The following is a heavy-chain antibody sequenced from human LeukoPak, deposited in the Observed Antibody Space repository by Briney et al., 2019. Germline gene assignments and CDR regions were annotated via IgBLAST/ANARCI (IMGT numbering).Heavy chain of an antibody. CDR3: AVNGYCSSTSCSSGHYMDV. Sequence: SETLSLTCTVSGGSISSGGYYWSWIRQPPGKGLEWIGYIYHSGSTYYNPSLKSRVTISVDRSKNQFSLKLSSVTAADTAVYYCAVNGYCSSTSCSSGHYMDVWGKGTTVTVSS. CDR1: GGSISSGGYY. V-gene: IGHV4-30-2*01. J-gene: IGHJ6*03. D-gene: IGHD2-2*01. CDR2: IYHSGST.